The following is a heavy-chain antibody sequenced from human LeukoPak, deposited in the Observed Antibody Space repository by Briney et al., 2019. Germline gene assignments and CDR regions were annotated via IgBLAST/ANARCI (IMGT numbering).Heavy chain of an antibody. D-gene: IGHD1-26*01. CDR2: ISKGSTNT. J-gene: IGHJ3*02. Sequence: GGSLRLSCAGSGFTFSDYSMNWVRQAPGKGLEWVSVISKGSTNTYYADSVKGRFIISRDNGKNSLYLQMSSLRDEDTAVYYCARSAVGAPCDIWGQGTLVTVSS. V-gene: IGHV3-21*01. CDR3: ARSAVGAPCDI. CDR1: GFTFSDYS.